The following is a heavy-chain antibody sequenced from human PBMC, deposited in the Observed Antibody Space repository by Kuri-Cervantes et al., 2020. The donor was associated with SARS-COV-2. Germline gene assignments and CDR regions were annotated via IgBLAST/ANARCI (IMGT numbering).Heavy chain of an antibody. CDR2: ISYDGSNK. Sequence: SLKISCAASGFTFSSYAMHWVRQAPGKGLEWVAVISYDGSNKYYADSVKGRFTISRDNSKNTLYLQMNSLRAEDTAVYYCATPRNFWSGPFDYWGQGTLVTVSS. D-gene: IGHD3-3*01. CDR1: GFTFSSYA. J-gene: IGHJ4*02. CDR3: ATPRNFWSGPFDY. V-gene: IGHV3-30-3*01.